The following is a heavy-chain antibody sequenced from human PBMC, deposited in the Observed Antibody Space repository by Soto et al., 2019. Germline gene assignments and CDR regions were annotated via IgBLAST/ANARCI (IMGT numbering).Heavy chain of an antibody. V-gene: IGHV3-30*18. D-gene: IGHD1-26*01. CDR2: ISYDGSNK. J-gene: IGHJ4*02. Sequence: QVQLVESGGGVVQPGRSLRLSCAASGFTFSSYGMHWVRQAPGKGLEWVAVISYDGSNKYYADSVKGRFTISRDNSKNPLYLQMNSLRAEDTAVYYCAKGPRAVVGATLDYWGQGTLVTVSS. CDR1: GFTFSSYG. CDR3: AKGPRAVVGATLDY.